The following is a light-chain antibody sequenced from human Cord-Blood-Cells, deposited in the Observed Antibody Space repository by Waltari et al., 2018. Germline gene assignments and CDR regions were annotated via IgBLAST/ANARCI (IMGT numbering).Light chain of an antibody. CDR3: SSYTSSSSYV. CDR2: DVS. Sequence: QSALTQPASVSGSPGQSLTISCTGTSSDVGGYNLAAWYQQHPGKAPKLMIYDVSNRPSGVSNRFSGSKSGNTASLTISGLQAEDEADYYCSSYTSSSSYVFGTGTKVTVL. CDR1: SSDVGGYNL. V-gene: IGLV2-14*01. J-gene: IGLJ1*01.